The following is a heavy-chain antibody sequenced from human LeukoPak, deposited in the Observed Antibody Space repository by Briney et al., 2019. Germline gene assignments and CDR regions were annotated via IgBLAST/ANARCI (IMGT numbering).Heavy chain of an antibody. D-gene: IGHD3-10*01. J-gene: IGHJ4*02. CDR2: ISWNSGSI. V-gene: IGHV3-9*03. Sequence: GGSLRLSCAASGFTFDDYAMHWVRQAPGKGLEWVSGISWNSGSIGYADSVKGRLTISRDNAKNSLYLQMNSLRAEDMALYYCAKAYYYGSGSSPFDYWGQGTLVTVSS. CDR3: AKAYYYGSGSSPFDY. CDR1: GFTFDDYA.